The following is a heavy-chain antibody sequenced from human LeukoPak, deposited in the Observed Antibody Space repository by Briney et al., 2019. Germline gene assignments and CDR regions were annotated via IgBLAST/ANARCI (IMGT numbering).Heavy chain of an antibody. CDR3: ARSELLWFGGVNSGFDY. CDR2: IYYSGST. J-gene: IGHJ4*02. D-gene: IGHD3-10*01. CDR1: GGSISSGDYY. Sequence: SETLSLTCTVSGGSISSGDYYWSWIRQPPGKGLEWIGYIYYSGSTYYNPSLKSRVTISLDTSKNQFSLKLSSVTAADTAVYYCARSELLWFGGVNSGFDYWGQGTLVTVSS. V-gene: IGHV4-30-4*02.